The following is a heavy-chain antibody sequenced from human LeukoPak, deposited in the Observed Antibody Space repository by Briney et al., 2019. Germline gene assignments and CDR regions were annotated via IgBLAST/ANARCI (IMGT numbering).Heavy chain of an antibody. CDR2: IKADGSVR. V-gene: IGHV3-7*03. CDR1: GFTFSTYW. J-gene: IGHJ4*02. CDR3: ARGEFGDLRYDY. D-gene: IGHD4-17*01. Sequence: GGSLRLSCAASGFTFSTYWMSWVRQAPGEGLEWVANIKADGSVRFYVDSVEGRFTIFRDNAKNSLYLQMNSLRVEDTAMYYCARGEFGDLRYDYWGQGSLVTVS.